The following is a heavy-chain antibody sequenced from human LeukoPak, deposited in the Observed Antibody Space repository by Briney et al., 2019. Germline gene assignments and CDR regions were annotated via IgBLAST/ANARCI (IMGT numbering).Heavy chain of an antibody. CDR1: GGSISSYY. J-gene: IGHJ5*02. D-gene: IGHD6-19*01. V-gene: IGHV4-4*07. Sequence: PSETLSLTCTVSGGSISSYYWSWIRQPAGKGLEWIGRIYTSGSTSYNPSLKSRLTMSVDTSKNQFSLKLSSVTAADTAVYYCARGGLAVAGRGFDPWGQGTLVTVSS. CDR3: ARGGLAVAGRGFDP. CDR2: IYTSGST.